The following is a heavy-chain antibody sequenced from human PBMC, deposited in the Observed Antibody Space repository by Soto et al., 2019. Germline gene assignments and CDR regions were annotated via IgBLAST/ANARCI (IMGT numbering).Heavy chain of an antibody. CDR1: GFSFRNYG. V-gene: IGHV3-23*01. CDR3: AKEYDYGDSPAFDY. J-gene: IGHJ4*02. Sequence: VQLLEAGGGLVQPGGSLRLSCAASGFSFRNYGMSWVRQAPGKGLEWLSAIIGNSDTTYYADSVRGRFTISRDNSNNTLYLQLNDLGAEDTAIYYGAKEYDYGDSPAFDYWGQGTLVTVSS. D-gene: IGHD4-17*01. CDR2: IIGNSDTT.